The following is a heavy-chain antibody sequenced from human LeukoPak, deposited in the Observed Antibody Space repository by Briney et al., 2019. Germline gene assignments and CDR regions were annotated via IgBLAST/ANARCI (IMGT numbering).Heavy chain of an antibody. J-gene: IGHJ4*02. Sequence: LSGGSLRLSCAASGFTFSTYDMTWVRQAPGKGLEWVSAIGSSGSTYYADSVKGRFTISRDNSKNTLYLQMNSLRAEDTAIYYCANPFYGSGPRGYWGQGTLVNVSS. CDR3: ANPFYGSGPRGY. D-gene: IGHD3-10*01. CDR1: GFTFSTYD. V-gene: IGHV3-23*01. CDR2: IGSSGST.